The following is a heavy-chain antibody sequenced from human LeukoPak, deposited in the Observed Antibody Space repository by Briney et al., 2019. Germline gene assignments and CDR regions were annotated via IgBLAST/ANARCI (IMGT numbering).Heavy chain of an antibody. CDR2: IIPIFGTA. CDR1: GGTFSNYA. D-gene: IGHD3-22*01. V-gene: IGHV1-69*01. Sequence: SVKVSCKASGGTFSNYAINWVRQAPGQGLEWMGGIIPIFGTANYAQKFQGKVTSTADESTSTAYIELSSLRSEDTAIYYCARGWDYDSGGRPTAYVYWGQGTLVSVSS. CDR3: ARGWDYDSGGRPTAYVY. J-gene: IGHJ4*02.